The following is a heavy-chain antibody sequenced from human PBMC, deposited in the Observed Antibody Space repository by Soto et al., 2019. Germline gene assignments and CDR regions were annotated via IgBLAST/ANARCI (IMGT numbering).Heavy chain of an antibody. CDR2: IRDRAYNYAT. D-gene: IGHD3-10*01. J-gene: IGHJ4*02. CDR1: GFVFKDSS. CDR3: TRLISAAQDY. Sequence: ESVGGVVQPGGSLKLSCAASGFVFKDSSIHWVRQASGKGLEWVGRIRDRAYNYATAYTASVKGRFTVSRDDSNNTAYLQMDSLKTEDTAIYYCTRLISAAQDYWGQGTLVTVSS. V-gene: IGHV3-73*01.